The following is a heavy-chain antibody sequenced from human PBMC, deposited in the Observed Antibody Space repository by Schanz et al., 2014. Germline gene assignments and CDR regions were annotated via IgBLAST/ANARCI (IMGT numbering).Heavy chain of an antibody. Sequence: VQLLESGGGLVQPGGSLRLSCAASGFTFSDYAMSWFRQAPGKGLEWIGEIYHSGNTNYNASLKSRVTISVDKSKNQFSLKVRSVTAADTAVYYCARDSLRGATGGYGMDVWGQGTTVTVSS. CDR1: GFTFSDYA. V-gene: IGHV4-4*02. CDR3: ARDSLRGATGGYGMDV. D-gene: IGHD2-8*02. J-gene: IGHJ6*02. CDR2: IYHSGNT.